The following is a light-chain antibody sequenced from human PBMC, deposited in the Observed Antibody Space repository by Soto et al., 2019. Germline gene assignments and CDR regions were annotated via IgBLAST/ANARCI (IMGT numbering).Light chain of an antibody. J-gene: IGKJ1*01. Sequence: EIVLTQSPGTLSLSPGDRATLSCRASETVTGKYLAWYQQKAGQAPRLLIFAASNRATGIPDRFSGSGSGTDFTLTISRLEPEDFAVYFCQQYSSPPQTLGQGTKVDIK. CDR2: AAS. V-gene: IGKV3-20*01. CDR1: ETVTGKY. CDR3: QQYSSPPQT.